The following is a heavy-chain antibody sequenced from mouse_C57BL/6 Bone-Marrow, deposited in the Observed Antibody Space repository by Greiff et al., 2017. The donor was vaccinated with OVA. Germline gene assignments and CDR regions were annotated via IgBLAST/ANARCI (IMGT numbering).Heavy chain of an antibody. J-gene: IGHJ3*01. Sequence: VNVVESGGGLVKPGGSLKLSCAASGFTFSSYAMSWVRQTPEKRLEWVATISDGGSYTYYPDNVKGRFTISRDNAKNNLYLQMSHLKSEDTAMYYCARERISTMITTAWFAYWGQGTLVTVSA. CDR3: ARERISTMITTAWFAY. V-gene: IGHV5-4*01. CDR1: GFTFSSYA. D-gene: IGHD2-4*01. CDR2: ISDGGSYT.